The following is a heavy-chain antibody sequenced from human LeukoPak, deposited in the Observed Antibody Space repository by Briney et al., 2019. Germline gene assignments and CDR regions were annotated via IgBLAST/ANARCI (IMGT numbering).Heavy chain of an antibody. D-gene: IGHD3-10*01. CDR1: GFTFRDAA. CDR3: ARDLMGPDY. J-gene: IGHJ4*02. CDR2: IYSSGDP. V-gene: IGHV3-66*01. Sequence: SGGSLRLSCAASGFTFRDAAMTWVRQAPGKGLEWVSVIYSSGDPYNADSVKGRFTISRDNSKNTLYLQMNSLRAEDTAVYYCARDLMGPDYWGQGTLVTVSS.